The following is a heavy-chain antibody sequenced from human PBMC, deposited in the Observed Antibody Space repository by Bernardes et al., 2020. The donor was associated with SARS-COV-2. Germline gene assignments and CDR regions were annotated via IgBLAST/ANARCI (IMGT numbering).Heavy chain of an antibody. CDR2: ISYDGSNK. D-gene: IGHD6-13*01. Sequence: GGSLRLSCAASGFTFSSYGMHWVRQAPGKGLEWVAVISYDGSNKYYADSVKGRFTISRDNSKNTLYLQMNSLRAEDTAVYYCAKEHIAAAGGSAYWGQGTLVTVSS. J-gene: IGHJ4*02. V-gene: IGHV3-30*18. CDR3: AKEHIAAAGGSAY. CDR1: GFTFSSYG.